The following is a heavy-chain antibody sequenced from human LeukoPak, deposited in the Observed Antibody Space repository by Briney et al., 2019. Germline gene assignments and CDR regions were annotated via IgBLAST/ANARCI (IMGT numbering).Heavy chain of an antibody. V-gene: IGHV3-23*01. CDR2: ISGSGGST. J-gene: IGHJ4*02. D-gene: IGHD5-18*01. Sequence: GGSLRLSCAASGFTFSSYAMSWVRQAPGKGLEWVSAISGSGGSTYYADSVKGRFTISRDNSKDTLYLQMNSLRAEDTAVYYCARVGLRGRYYFDYWGQGTLVTVSS. CDR3: ARVGLRGRYYFDY. CDR1: GFTFSSYA.